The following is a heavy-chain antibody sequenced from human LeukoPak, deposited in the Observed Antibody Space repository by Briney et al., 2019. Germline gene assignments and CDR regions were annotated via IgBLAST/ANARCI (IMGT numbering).Heavy chain of an antibody. D-gene: IGHD3-3*01. J-gene: IGHJ4*02. CDR1: GGSISSSSYY. CDR2: LYYSGSP. V-gene: IGHV4-39*01. Sequence: SETLSLTCTVSGGSISSSSYYWGWIRQPPGKGLEWIGSLYYSGSPYYNPSLKSRVTISVDTSNNQFSLKLNSVTAADTAVYYCASALTIFGVAAFDYWGQGTLVTVSS. CDR3: ASALTIFGVAAFDY.